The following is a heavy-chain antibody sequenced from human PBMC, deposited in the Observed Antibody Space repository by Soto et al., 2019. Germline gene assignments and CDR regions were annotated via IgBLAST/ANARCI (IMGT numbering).Heavy chain of an antibody. CDR3: ARVAYSYGWIYDY. Sequence: PGESLKISCAASGFTFSSYWMSWVRQAPGKGLEWVVNIKQDGSERYYMDSVRGRFTASRDNAKNSLYLQMNSLRAEDTAVYFCARVAYSYGWIYDYWGQGSLVTV. D-gene: IGHD6-19*01. V-gene: IGHV3-7*01. CDR1: GFTFSSYW. CDR2: IKQDGSER. J-gene: IGHJ4*01.